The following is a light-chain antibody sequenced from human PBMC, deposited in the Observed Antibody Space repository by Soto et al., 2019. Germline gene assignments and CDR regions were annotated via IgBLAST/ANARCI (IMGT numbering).Light chain of an antibody. CDR2: EVS. J-gene: IGLJ2*01. CDR1: SSDVGGYNY. V-gene: IGLV2-8*01. Sequence: ALTQPPSASGSPGQSVTISCTGTSSDVGGYNYVSWYQQHPGKAPKLMIYEVSKRPSGVPDRFSGSKSGNTASLTVSGLQAEDEADYYCSSYAGSNIYVVFGGGTKLTVL. CDR3: SSYAGSNIYVV.